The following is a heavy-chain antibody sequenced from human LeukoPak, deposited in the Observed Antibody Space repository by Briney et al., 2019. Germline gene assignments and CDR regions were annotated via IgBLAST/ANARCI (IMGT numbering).Heavy chain of an antibody. J-gene: IGHJ4*02. CDR3: ARGDRDLYCSSTSCYPVL. Sequence: GGSLRLSCATSGFTFSNYWMNWVRQAPGKGLEWVSSISSSSSYIYYADSVKGRFTISRDNAKNSLYLQMNSLRAEDTAVYYCARGDRDLYCSSTSCYPVLGGQGTLVTVSS. CDR2: ISSSSSYI. V-gene: IGHV3-21*01. D-gene: IGHD2-2*01. CDR1: GFTFSNYW.